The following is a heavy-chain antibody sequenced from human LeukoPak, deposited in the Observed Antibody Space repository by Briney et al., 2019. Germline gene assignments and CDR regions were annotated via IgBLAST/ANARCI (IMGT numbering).Heavy chain of an antibody. V-gene: IGHV4-34*12. D-gene: IGHD6-13*01. CDR3: ASRPVGAAGLGHSL. CDR1: GGSFSGYY. CDR2: FIHSGSI. Sequence: SETLSLTCGVSGGSFSGYYWSWIRQSPGKGLEWIGEFIHSGSINYNPSLKSRVTISLDTSTNHFSLKLSSVTAADTAVYYCASRPVGAAGLGHSLWGQGILVTVSS. J-gene: IGHJ4*02.